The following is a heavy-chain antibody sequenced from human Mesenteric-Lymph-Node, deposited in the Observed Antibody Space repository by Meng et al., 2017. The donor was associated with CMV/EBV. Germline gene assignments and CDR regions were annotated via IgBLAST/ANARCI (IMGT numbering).Heavy chain of an antibody. D-gene: IGHD3-10*01. J-gene: IGHJ5*02. CDR3: ARDYYGSGTNKWFDP. V-gene: IGHV1-69*05. CDR2: IIPILGTE. CDR1: AAFISYG. Sequence: AAFISYGFSWVRPAPGQGLEWLGGIIPILGTENYAQKFQGRVTMNTDESTSTVYMELSSLRSDDTAVYYCARDYYGSGTNKWFDPWGQGTLVTVSS.